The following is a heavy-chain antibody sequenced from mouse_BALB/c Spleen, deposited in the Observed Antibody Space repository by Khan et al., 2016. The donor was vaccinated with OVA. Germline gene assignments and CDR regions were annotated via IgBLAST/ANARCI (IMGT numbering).Heavy chain of an antibody. J-gene: IGHJ2*01. Sequence: VQLQQSGPELVKPGASVKISCKASGYSFTGYFMNWVMQSHGKSLEWIGRINPHIGETFYNQKFKGKVTLTVDESSSTVHMELRSLASEDSAVYYCARKNGSDFDYWGQGTTLTVSS. CDR3: ARKNGSDFDY. V-gene: IGHV1-20*02. D-gene: IGHD1-1*01. CDR2: INPHIGET. CDR1: GYSFTGYF.